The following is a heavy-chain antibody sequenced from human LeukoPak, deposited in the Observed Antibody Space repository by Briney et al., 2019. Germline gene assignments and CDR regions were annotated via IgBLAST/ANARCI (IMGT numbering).Heavy chain of an antibody. D-gene: IGHD1-20*01. J-gene: IGHJ4*02. CDR2: TYYRSKWYN. Sequence: SQTLSLTCAISGDSVSSNSAAWNWIRQSPSRGLEWLGRTYYRSKWYNDYAVSVKSRITINPDTSKNQFSLQLNSVTPKDTAVYYCARDRMRGHITYIPRYYFDYWGQGTLVTVSS. CDR1: GDSVSSNSAA. CDR3: ARDRMRGHITYIPRYYFDY. V-gene: IGHV6-1*01.